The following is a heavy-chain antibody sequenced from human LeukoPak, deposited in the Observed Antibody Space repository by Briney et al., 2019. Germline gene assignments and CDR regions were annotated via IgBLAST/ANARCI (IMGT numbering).Heavy chain of an antibody. Sequence: PSETLSLTCTVSGGSISTSSYYWGWVRQPPGKGLEWIGNIFYSGSTYYNPSLKSRVTISVDTSKNQFSLKLSSVTAADTAVYYCARVVQSTDSSGFYLPEYFQHWGQGTLVTVSS. CDR2: IFYSGST. J-gene: IGHJ1*01. V-gene: IGHV4-39*07. CDR1: GGSISTSSYY. CDR3: ARVVQSTDSSGFYLPEYFQH. D-gene: IGHD3-22*01.